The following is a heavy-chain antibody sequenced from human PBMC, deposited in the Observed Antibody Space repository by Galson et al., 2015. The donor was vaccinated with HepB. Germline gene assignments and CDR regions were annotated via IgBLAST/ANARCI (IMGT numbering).Heavy chain of an antibody. CDR1: GYTFTSYG. Sequence: SVKVSCKASGYTFTSYGISWVRQAPGQGLEWMGWISAYNGNTNYAQKLQGRVTMTTDTSTSTAYMELRSLRSDDTAVYYCARGSGAYYDILTGLLPFYYFDYWGQGTLATVSS. V-gene: IGHV1-18*01. CDR3: ARGSGAYYDILTGLLPFYYFDY. CDR2: ISAYNGNT. D-gene: IGHD3-9*01. J-gene: IGHJ4*02.